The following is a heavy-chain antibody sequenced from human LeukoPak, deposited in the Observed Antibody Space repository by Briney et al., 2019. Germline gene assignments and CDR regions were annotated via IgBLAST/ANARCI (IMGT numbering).Heavy chain of an antibody. CDR2: IIPSGGST. J-gene: IGHJ4*02. D-gene: IGHD5-18*01. V-gene: IGHV1-46*01. CDR3: ARDRRTAMVTEFDY. Sequence: ASVKVSCKASGYIFTSYYMHWVRQAPGQGLGWMGVIIPSGGSTSYAQKFQGRVTLTRDTSTSTVYMELSSLKSEDTAMYYCARDRRTAMVTEFDYWGQGTLVTVSS. CDR1: GYIFTSYY.